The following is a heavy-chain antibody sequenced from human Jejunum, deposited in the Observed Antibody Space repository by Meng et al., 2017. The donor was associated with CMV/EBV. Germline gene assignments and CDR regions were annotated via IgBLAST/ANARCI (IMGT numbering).Heavy chain of an antibody. CDR2: IYSDGTT. D-gene: IGHD6-13*01. CDR3: AYSSSWAHFDY. CDR1: GVTFDDYA. V-gene: IGHV3-53*01. Sequence: SCAASGVTFDDYAMHWVRQAPGKGLEWVSIIYSDGTTYYADSVKGRFTISRDKSNPPLDLHLNNLRAEDMAVYYCAYSSSWAHFDYLGQ. J-gene: IGHJ4*02.